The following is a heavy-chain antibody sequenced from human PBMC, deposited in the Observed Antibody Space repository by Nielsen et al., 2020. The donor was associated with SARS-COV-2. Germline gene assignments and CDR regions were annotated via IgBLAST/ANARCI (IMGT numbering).Heavy chain of an antibody. D-gene: IGHD3-10*01. CDR1: GFTFSSYW. CDR3: ARDLYYYGPLDY. J-gene: IGHJ4*02. V-gene: IGHV3-74*01. Sequence: GGSLRLSCAASGFTFSSYWMQWVRQAPGKGLVWVSRIDSGGTSTSNADSVKGRFTISRDNAKNSLYLQMNSLRAEDTAVYYCARDLYYYGPLDYWGQGTLVTVSS. CDR2: IDSGGTST.